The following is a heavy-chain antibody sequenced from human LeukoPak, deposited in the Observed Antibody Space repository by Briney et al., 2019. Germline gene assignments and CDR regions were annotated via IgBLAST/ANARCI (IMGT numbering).Heavy chain of an antibody. D-gene: IGHD5-24*01. Sequence: PSETLSLTCTVSGGSISTYHWSWIRQPPGNGLERIGDIYYSGSTNYNPSLKSRVTISVDTSKNQFSLNLSSVTAADTAVYYCARDRSNGYNLFDYWGQGTLVTVSS. CDR3: ARDRSNGYNLFDY. J-gene: IGHJ4*02. V-gene: IGHV4-59*01. CDR1: GGSISTYH. CDR2: IYYSGST.